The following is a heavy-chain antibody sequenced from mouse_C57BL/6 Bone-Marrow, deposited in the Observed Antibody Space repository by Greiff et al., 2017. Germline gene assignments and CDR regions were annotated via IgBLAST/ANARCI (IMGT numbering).Heavy chain of an antibody. D-gene: IGHD2-3*01. CDR2: ISSGSSTI. CDR3: AKGGIYDGYYGY. J-gene: IGHJ2*01. CDR1: GFTFSDYG. V-gene: IGHV5-17*01. Sequence: EVKLVESGGGLVKPGGSLKLSCAASGFTFSDYGMHWVRQAPEKGLEWVAYISSGSSTIYYADTVKGRFTIYRDNAKNTLFLQMTSLRSEDTAMYYCAKGGIYDGYYGYWGQGTTLTVSS.